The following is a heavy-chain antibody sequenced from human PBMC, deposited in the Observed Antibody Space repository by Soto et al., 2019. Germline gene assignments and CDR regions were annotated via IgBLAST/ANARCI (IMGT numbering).Heavy chain of an antibody. V-gene: IGHV3-9*01. Sequence: EVQLVESGGGLVQPGRSLRLSCAASGFTFDDYAMHWVRQAPGKGLAWVSGISWNSGSIGYAESVKGRFPISRDNAKNSLYLQMNAPRPAHTPSYYCAKAGFWSSYYSPVDYRGQGTLVTVSS. CDR3: AKAGFWSSYYSPVDY. D-gene: IGHD3-3*01. J-gene: IGHJ4*02. CDR1: GFTFDDYA. CDR2: ISWNSGSI.